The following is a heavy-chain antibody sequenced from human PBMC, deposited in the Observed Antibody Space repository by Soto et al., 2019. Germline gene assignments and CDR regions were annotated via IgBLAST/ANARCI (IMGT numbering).Heavy chain of an antibody. V-gene: IGHV4-59*08. CDR3: ARVVYGDSKRFLARWFDP. J-gene: IGHJ5*02. D-gene: IGHD3-3*01. CDR2: IYYSGST. Sequence: SETLSLTCTVSGGSISSYYWSWIRQPPGKGLEWIGYIYYSGSTYYNPSLKSRITISVDTSKNQFSLKLNSVTAADTAVYYCARVVYGDSKRFLARWFDPWGQGTLVTVSS. CDR1: GGSISSYY.